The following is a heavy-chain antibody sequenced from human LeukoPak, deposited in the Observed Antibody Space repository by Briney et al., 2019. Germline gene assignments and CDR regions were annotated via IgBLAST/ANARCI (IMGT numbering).Heavy chain of an antibody. D-gene: IGHD4-17*01. CDR3: ATVGRDGDPNYYYGMDV. Sequence: ASVKVSCKVSGYTLSELSMHWVRQAPGKGLEWMGGFDPEDGETIYAQKFQGGVTMTEDTSTDTAYMELSSLRSEDTAVYYCATVGRDGDPNYYYGMDVWGQGTTVTVSS. CDR1: GYTLSELS. CDR2: FDPEDGET. J-gene: IGHJ6*02. V-gene: IGHV1-24*01.